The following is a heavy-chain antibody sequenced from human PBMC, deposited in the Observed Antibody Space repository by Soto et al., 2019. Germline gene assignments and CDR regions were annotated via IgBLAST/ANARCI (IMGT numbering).Heavy chain of an antibody. J-gene: IGHJ3*02. CDR3: AKDIVVEMENDAFDI. CDR1: GFTFSSYA. D-gene: IGHD3-22*01. V-gene: IGHV3-23*01. Sequence: PGGSLRLSCAASGFTFSSYAMRWVRQAPGKGLEWVSAISGSGGSTYYADSVKGRFTISRDNSKNTLYLQMNSLRAEDTAVYYCAKDIVVEMENDAFDIWGQGTMVTVSS. CDR2: ISGSGGST.